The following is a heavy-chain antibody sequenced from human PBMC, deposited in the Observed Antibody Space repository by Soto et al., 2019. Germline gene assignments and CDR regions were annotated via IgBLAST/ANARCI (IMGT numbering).Heavy chain of an antibody. CDR2: INSGTGQR. D-gene: IGHD1-1*01. CDR3: ARAAGYNFDTWFDP. J-gene: IGHJ5*02. V-gene: IGHV1-3*04. CDR1: GYTFRSYA. Sequence: ASVKVSCKTSGYTFRSYAMHWVRQAPGHSLEWMGWINSGTGQRKYSEKMQGRVSLTTDTSAHTAYMELTRLTSADTAVYYCARAAGYNFDTWFDPWGQGTLVTVSS.